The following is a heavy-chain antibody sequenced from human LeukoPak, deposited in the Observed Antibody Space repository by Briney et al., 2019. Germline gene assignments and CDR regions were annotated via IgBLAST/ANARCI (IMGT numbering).Heavy chain of an antibody. J-gene: IGHJ4*02. CDR2: ISGSSSNI. V-gene: IGHV3-48*01. D-gene: IGHD3-22*01. CDR1: GFTFSSYS. Sequence: GGSLRLSCAASGFTFSSYSMNWVRQAPGKGLEWVSYISGSSSNIYYADSVKGRFTMSRDNAQNSLYLQMNSLRAEDTAVYYCARDIQSYYYDSSGHYYFDYWGQGTLVTVSS. CDR3: ARDIQSYYYDSSGHYYFDY.